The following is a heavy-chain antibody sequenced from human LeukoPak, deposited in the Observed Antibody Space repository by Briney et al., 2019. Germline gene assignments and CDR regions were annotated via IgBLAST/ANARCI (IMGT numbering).Heavy chain of an antibody. CDR1: GLTGSHNY. CDR2: ISSSSSYI. CDR3: ARVRSGWFDY. V-gene: IGHV3-21*01. J-gene: IGHJ4*02. D-gene: IGHD6-19*01. Sequence: GGSLRLSCAASGLTGSHNYVSWVRQAPGKGLEWVSSISSSSSYIYYADSVKGRFTISRDNAKNSLYLQMNSLRAEDTAVYYCARVRSGWFDYWGQGTLVTVSS.